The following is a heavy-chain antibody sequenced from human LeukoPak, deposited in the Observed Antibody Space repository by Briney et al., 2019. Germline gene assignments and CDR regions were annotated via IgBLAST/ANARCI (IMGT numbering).Heavy chain of an antibody. V-gene: IGHV3-48*04. Sequence: PGGSLRLSCAASGFTFSSYSMNWVRQAPGKGLEWVSYISSSSSTIYYADSVKGRFTISRDNAKNSLYLQMNSLRAEDTAVYYCASKGDYGDYGWFDPWGQGTLVTVSP. D-gene: IGHD4-17*01. CDR1: GFTFSSYS. J-gene: IGHJ5*02. CDR3: ASKGDYGDYGWFDP. CDR2: ISSSSSTI.